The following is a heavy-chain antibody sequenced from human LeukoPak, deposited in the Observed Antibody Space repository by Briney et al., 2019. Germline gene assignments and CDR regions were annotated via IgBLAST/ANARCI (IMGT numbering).Heavy chain of an antibody. CDR2: INHSGST. Sequence: TSETLSLTCAVYGGSFSGYYWSWIRQPPGKGLEWIGEINHSGSTNYNPSLKSRVTISVDTSKNQFSLKLSSVTAADTAVYYCARWSVVRGLDYWGQGTLVTASS. V-gene: IGHV4-34*01. D-gene: IGHD4-23*01. CDR3: ARWSVVRGLDY. CDR1: GGSFSGYY. J-gene: IGHJ4*02.